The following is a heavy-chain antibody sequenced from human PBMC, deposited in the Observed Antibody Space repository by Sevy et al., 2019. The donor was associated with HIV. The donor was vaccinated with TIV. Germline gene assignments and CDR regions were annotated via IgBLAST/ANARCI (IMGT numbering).Heavy chain of an antibody. CDR2: MNPKSGNR. Sequence: ASVKVSCKASGYTFTAYDINWVRQAPGQGLEWMGWMNPKSGNRGYTQNFQKFQDRITLTRDTSTSTAYMELDSLTAEDTAIYYCARETRRDGYNLNAFDPWGQGTLVTVSS. J-gene: IGHJ5*02. CDR3: ARETRRDGYNLNAFDP. V-gene: IGHV1-8*02. D-gene: IGHD5-12*01. CDR1: GYTFTAYD.